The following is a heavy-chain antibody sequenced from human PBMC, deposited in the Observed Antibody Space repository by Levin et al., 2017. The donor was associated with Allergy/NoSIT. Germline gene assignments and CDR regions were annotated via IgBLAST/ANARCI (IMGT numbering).Heavy chain of an antibody. CDR2: INYSGST. J-gene: IGHJ6*02. Sequence: SETLSLTCTVSGGSIYTYYWSWIRQSPGKGPEWIGYINYSGSTTYNPSLRSRLTISVDASKNQFSLNLSSVTAADTAVYYCSRYNTAWKGAAYDYNGMDVWGQGTTVTVSS. CDR1: GGSIYTYY. D-gene: IGHD1-1*01. CDR3: SRYNTAWKGAAYDYNGMDV. V-gene: IGHV4-59*01.